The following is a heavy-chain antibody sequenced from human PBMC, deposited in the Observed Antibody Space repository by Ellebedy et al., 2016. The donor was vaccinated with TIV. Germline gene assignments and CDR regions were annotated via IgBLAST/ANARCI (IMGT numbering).Heavy chain of an antibody. CDR2: IYYSGST. CDR1: GGSISSYY. V-gene: IGHV4-59*08. D-gene: IGHD1-7*01. CDR3: ARQGITGTTSDLPGFYYYYYGMDV. J-gene: IGHJ6*02. Sequence: MPSETLSLTCTVSGGSISSYYWSWIRQPPGKGLEWIGYIYYSGSTNYNPSLKSRVTISVDTSKNQFSLKLSSVTAADTAVYYCARQGITGTTSDLPGFYYYYYGMDVWGQGTTVTVSS.